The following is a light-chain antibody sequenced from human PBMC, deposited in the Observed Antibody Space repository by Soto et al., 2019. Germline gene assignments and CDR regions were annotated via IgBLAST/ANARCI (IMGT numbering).Light chain of an antibody. V-gene: IGKV3-20*01. CDR3: HQYGSSPRT. Sequence: EIVLTQSPGTLSLSPGERATLSCRASQSVSSSYLAWYQQKPGQAPRLLIYDASSRATGIPDRFSGSGSGTDFTLTISILEPEDFAVYYCHQYGSSPRTFGQGTKVELK. J-gene: IGKJ1*01. CDR2: DAS. CDR1: QSVSSSY.